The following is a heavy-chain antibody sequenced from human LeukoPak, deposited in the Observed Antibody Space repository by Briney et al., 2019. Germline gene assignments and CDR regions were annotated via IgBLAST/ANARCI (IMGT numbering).Heavy chain of an antibody. CDR2: IIPIFGTA. Sequence: SVKVSCKASGGTFSSYAISWVRQAPGQGLEWMGGIIPIFGTANYAQKFQGRVTITADESTSTAYMELSSLRSEDTAVYYCARGGPSDCSSTSCYAYYYYYYMDAWGKGTTVTVSS. CDR1: GGTFSSYA. J-gene: IGHJ6*03. D-gene: IGHD2-2*01. V-gene: IGHV1-69*13. CDR3: ARGGPSDCSSTSCYAYYYYYYMDA.